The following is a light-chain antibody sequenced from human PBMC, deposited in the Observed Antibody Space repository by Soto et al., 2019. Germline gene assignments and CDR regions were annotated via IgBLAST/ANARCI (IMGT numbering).Light chain of an antibody. CDR3: QQYGRSIT. V-gene: IGKV3-20*01. CDR2: AAS. J-gene: IGKJ4*01. Sequence: EIVLTQSPGTLSLSPGERATLSCRASLSVGSSFLAWYQQKPGQAPRLLIYAASNRATGIPDRFSGSGSGTDFTLTISRLEPEDFAVYHWQQYGRSITFGGGTKVEI. CDR1: LSVGSSF.